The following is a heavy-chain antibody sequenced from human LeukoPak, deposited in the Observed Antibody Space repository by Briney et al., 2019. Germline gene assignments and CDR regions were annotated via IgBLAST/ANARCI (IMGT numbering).Heavy chain of an antibody. V-gene: IGHV4-4*07. CDR1: GGSISNYY. J-gene: IGHJ5*01. CDR2: IHSSGST. Sequence: SETLSLTCTVSGGSISNYYWSWIRQPAGKGLEWIGRIHSSGSTNYNPSLKSRVTISVDKSKNQFSLRLSSVIAADTAVYFCARDRCEGYCTSFDSWGQGTLVTVSS. D-gene: IGHD2-8*01. CDR3: ARDRCEGYCTSFDS.